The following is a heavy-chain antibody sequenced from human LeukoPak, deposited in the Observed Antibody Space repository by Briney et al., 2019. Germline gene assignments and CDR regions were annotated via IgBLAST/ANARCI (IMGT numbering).Heavy chain of an antibody. CDR1: GVSISSSNSY. CDR2: VYYTGNT. D-gene: IGHD3/OR15-3a*01. Sequence: TSSETLSLTCTVSGVSISSSNSYWGWIRQPPGKGLEWIGSVYYTGNTYYNASLKSRVTIVIDTSKNQISLRLTSVTATDTAMYYCARQTGSGLFTLPGGQGTLVTVSS. V-gene: IGHV4-39*01. J-gene: IGHJ4*02. CDR3: ARQTGSGLFTLP.